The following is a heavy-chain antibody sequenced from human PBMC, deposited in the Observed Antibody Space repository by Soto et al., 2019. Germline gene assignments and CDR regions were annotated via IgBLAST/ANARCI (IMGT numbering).Heavy chain of an antibody. J-gene: IGHJ5*02. CDR3: AAKRRITIFRNWFDP. CDR2: IIPIFGTA. D-gene: IGHD3-3*01. Sequence: SVKVSCKASGYTFTSYDINCVRQATGQGLEWMGGIIPIFGTANYAQKFQGRVTITADESTSTAYMELSSLRSEDTAVYYCAAKRRITIFRNWFDPWGQGTLVTVSS. V-gene: IGHV1-69*13. CDR1: GYTFTSYD.